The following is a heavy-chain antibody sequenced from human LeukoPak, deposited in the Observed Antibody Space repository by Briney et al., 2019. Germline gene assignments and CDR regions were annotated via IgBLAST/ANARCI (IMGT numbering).Heavy chain of an antibody. J-gene: IGHJ6*03. V-gene: IGHV1-18*04. CDR2: ISAYNGNT. CDR1: GYTFTGYY. CDR3: ARDGTTVTTRFFYYYYYMDV. D-gene: IGHD4-17*01. Sequence: ASVKVSCKASGYTFTGYYMHWVRQAPGQGLEWMGWISAYNGNTNYAQKLQGRVTMTTDTSTSTAYMELRSLRSDDTAVYYCARDGTTVTTRFFYYYYYMDVWGKGTTVTISS.